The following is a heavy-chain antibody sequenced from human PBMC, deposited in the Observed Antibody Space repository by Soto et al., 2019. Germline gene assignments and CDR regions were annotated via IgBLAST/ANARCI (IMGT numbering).Heavy chain of an antibody. V-gene: IGHV1-2*04. CDR2: INPNSGGT. D-gene: IGHD2-15*01. J-gene: IGHJ6*03. Sequence: ASVKVSCKASGYTFTGYYMHWVRQAPGQGLEWMGWINPNSGGTNYAQKFQGWVTMTRDTSISQAYMELSRLRSDDTAVYYCARGRGEYCSGGSCYSGVNPPNGYYYYYMDVWGKGTTVTVSS. CDR3: ARGRGEYCSGGSCYSGVNPPNGYYYYYMDV. CDR1: GYTFTGYY.